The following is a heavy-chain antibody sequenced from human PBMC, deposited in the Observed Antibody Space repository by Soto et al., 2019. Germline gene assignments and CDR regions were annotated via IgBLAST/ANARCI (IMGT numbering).Heavy chain of an antibody. Sequence: TWTVSGGFISPCYWIWFRQPAGKGLEWIGRIYASGSTNYNPSLKSRVTMSVATSKNQFSLKLSSVNAADTAVYYCARWGMVLIPTATAFHYWGHGTLLTAS. CDR3: ARWGMVLIPTATAFHY. D-gene: IGHD2-2*01. CDR2: IYASGST. V-gene: IGHV4-4*07. CDR1: GGFISPCY. J-gene: IGHJ4*01.